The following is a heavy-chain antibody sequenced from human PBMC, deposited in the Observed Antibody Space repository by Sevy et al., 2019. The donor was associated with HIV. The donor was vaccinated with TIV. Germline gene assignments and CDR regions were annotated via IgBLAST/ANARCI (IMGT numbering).Heavy chain of an antibody. V-gene: IGHV3-30*18. CDR2: ISYDGSNK. CDR1: GFTFSSYG. D-gene: IGHD3-22*01. J-gene: IGHJ4*02. Sequence: GGSLRLSCAASGFTFSSYGMHWVRQAPGKGLEWVAVISYDGSNKYYADSVKGRFTISRDNSKNTLYLQMNSLRAEDTAVYYCAKGSSGWAVRDPNYYDSSGYSYYFDYWGQGTLVIVSS. CDR3: AKGSSGWAVRDPNYYDSSGYSYYFDY.